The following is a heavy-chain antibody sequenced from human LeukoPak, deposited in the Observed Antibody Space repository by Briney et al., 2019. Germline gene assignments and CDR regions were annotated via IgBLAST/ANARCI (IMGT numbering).Heavy chain of an antibody. Sequence: ASVKVSCKASGYTFTTYFMHWVRQAPGQGLEWMARINPSGGATTYAQKFQGRVTMTRDTSTTTVYMELSSLRSEDTAVYYCTRLYDSSAEPGLYWGKGTTVTVSS. J-gene: IGHJ6*04. CDR1: GYTFTTYF. CDR2: INPSGGAT. V-gene: IGHV1-46*03. CDR3: TRLYDSSAEPGLY. D-gene: IGHD3-22*01.